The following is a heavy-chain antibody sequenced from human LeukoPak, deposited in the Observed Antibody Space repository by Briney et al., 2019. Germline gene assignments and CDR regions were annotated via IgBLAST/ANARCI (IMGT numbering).Heavy chain of an antibody. D-gene: IGHD4-23*01. J-gene: IGHJ5*02. Sequence: GASVKVSCKASGYTFTGYYLHWVRQAPGQGLEWMGWINPNSGGTNYAQKFQGRVTMTRDMSTSTDYMELSSLRSEDTAVYYCARDNSVEDTAWWFDPWGQGTLATVSS. CDR2: INPNSGGT. CDR1: GYTFTGYY. V-gene: IGHV1-2*02. CDR3: ARDNSVEDTAWWFDP.